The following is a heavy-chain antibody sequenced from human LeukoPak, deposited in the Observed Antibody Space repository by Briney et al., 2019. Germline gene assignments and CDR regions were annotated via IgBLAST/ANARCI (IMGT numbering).Heavy chain of an antibody. V-gene: IGHV3-7*05. CDR1: GFTFSSYW. Sequence: PGGSLRLSCAASGFTFSSYWMSWVRQAPGKGLEWVANIKQDGSEKYYVDSVKGRSTISRDNAKNSLYLQMNSLRAEDTAVYYCARVEMTTKPTYYFDDWGQGTLVTVSS. CDR2: IKQDGSEK. CDR3: ARVEMTTKPTYYFDD. D-gene: IGHD5-24*01. J-gene: IGHJ4*02.